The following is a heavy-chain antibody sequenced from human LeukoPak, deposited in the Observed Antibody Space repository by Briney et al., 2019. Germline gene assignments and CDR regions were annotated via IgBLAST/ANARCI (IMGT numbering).Heavy chain of an antibody. J-gene: IGHJ5*02. CDR3: ARGVLKNYDFWSGYSYVRWFDP. CDR1: GDSISSGSFC. CDR2: IYTTGST. Sequence: SETLSLTCTVSGDSISSGSFCWSWIRQPAGKGLDWIGHIYTTGSTNYNPSLKSRVTISVDTSKNQFSLKLSSVTAADTAVYYCARGVLKNYDFWSGYSYVRWFDPWGQGTLVTVSS. V-gene: IGHV4-61*09. D-gene: IGHD3-3*01.